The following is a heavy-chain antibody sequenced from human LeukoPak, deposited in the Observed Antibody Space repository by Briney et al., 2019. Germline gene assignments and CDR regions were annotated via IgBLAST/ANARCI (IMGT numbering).Heavy chain of an antibody. CDR2: IIPILGIA. J-gene: IGHJ4*02. Sequence: SSVKVSCKASGGTFSSYTISWVRQAPGQGLERMGRIIPILGIANYAQKFQGRVTITADKSTSTAYMELSSLRSEDTAVYYCARGHYGDFYFDYWGQGTLVTVSS. V-gene: IGHV1-69*02. CDR1: GGTFSSYT. CDR3: ARGHYGDFYFDY. D-gene: IGHD4-17*01.